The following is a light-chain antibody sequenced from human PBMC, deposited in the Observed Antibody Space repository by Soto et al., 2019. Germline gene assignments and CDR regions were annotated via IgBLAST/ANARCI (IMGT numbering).Light chain of an antibody. J-gene: IGKJ1*01. Sequence: DIQMTQSPSTLSASVGDRVTITCRASQSISGWLAWYQQKPGTAPKLLIFDASRLESGVPSRFSGSASGTEFTLTISSLQSEDFAVYYCQQYNNWPTFGQGTKVDIK. CDR1: QSISGW. CDR3: QQYNNWPT. V-gene: IGKV1-5*01. CDR2: DAS.